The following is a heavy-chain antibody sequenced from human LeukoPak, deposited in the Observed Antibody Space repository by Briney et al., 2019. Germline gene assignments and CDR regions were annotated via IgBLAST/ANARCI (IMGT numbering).Heavy chain of an antibody. D-gene: IGHD6-19*01. J-gene: IGHJ5*02. V-gene: IGHV3-23*01. Sequence: PGGSLRLSCAASGFTFSSYAMSWVRQAPGKGLEWVSAISGSGGSTYYADSVKGRFTISRDNSRNTLYLQMNSLRAEDTAVYYCAKDRGWYFDGWFDPWGQGTLVTVSS. CDR2: ISGSGGST. CDR1: GFTFSSYA. CDR3: AKDRGWYFDGWFDP.